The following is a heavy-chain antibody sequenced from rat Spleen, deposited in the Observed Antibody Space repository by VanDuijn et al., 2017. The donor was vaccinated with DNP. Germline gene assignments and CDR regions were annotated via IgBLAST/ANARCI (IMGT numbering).Heavy chain of an antibody. CDR3: TRAGATYYFDY. Sequence: QVQLKESGPGMVQPSQTLSLTCTVSGFSLTDSNLHWVRQPPGKVLEWIAAISSGGDTYYNSAFKSRLSISRDTSKSQVFLKMNSLQTEDTAMYYCTRAGATYYFDYWGQGVMVTVSS. CDR2: ISSGGDT. D-gene: IGHD5-1*01. V-gene: IGHV2S12*01. CDR1: GFSLTDSN. J-gene: IGHJ2*01.